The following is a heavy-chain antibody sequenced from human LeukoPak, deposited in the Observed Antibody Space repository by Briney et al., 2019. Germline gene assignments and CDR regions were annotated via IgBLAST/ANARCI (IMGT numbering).Heavy chain of an antibody. V-gene: IGHV4-4*07. CDR1: GGSISSYY. J-gene: IGHJ4*02. Sequence: PSETLSLTCTVSGGSISSYYGSWIRQPAGKGLEGIGRIYTSGSTNYNPSLKSRVTMSVDTSKNQFSLKLSSVTAADTAVYYCARDLGDDYGDSPYFDYWGQGTLVTVSS. CDR3: ARDLGDDYGDSPYFDY. D-gene: IGHD4-17*01. CDR2: IYTSGST.